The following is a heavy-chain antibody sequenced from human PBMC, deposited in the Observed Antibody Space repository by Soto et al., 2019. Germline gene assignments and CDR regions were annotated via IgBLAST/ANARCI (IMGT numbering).Heavy chain of an antibody. D-gene: IGHD3-22*01. J-gene: IGHJ4*02. CDR1: GFTFDDYA. CDR3: AKIGEAHSSGLHFDY. V-gene: IGHV3-43D*04. CDR2: ISWDGSGT. Sequence: GGSLRLSCAASGFTFDDYAMHWVRQGPGKGLEWVSLISWDGSGTYYADSLKGRFTISRDNSKNSLYLQMNSLRAEDTALYYCAKIGEAHSSGLHFDYWGQGTLVTVSS.